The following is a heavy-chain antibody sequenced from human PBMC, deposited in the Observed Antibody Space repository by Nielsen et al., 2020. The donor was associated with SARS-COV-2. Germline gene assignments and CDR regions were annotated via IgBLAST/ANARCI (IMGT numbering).Heavy chain of an antibody. J-gene: IGHJ4*02. CDR2: IYYSGST. V-gene: IGHV4-39*07. Sequence: SETLSLTCTVSGGSISSSSYYWGWIRQPPGKGLEWIGSIYYSGSTYYNPSLKSRVTISVDTSKNQFSLKLSSVTAADTAVYYCARYSYDFWSAYTFDYWGQGTLVTVSS. CDR1: GGSISSSSYY. CDR3: ARYSYDFWSAYTFDY. D-gene: IGHD3-3*01.